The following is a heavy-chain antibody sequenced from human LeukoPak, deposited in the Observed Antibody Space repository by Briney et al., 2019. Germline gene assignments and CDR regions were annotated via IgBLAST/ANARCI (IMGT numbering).Heavy chain of an antibody. V-gene: IGHV4-39*07. J-gene: IGHJ4*02. CDR1: GGSISNSSYY. CDR3: ARDEDCSGGSCYPGDY. Sequence: SETLSLTCSVSGGSISNSSYYWGWIRQPPGKGLEGIGTVYYSGSTYYAASLKSRVTISIDTSKNQFSLKLSSVTAADTAVYYCARDEDCSGGSCYPGDYWGQGTLVTVSS. D-gene: IGHD2-15*01. CDR2: VYYSGST.